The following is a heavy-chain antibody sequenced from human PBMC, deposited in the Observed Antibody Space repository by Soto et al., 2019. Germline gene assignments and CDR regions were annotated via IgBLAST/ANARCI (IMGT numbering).Heavy chain of an antibody. CDR3: ARNPGYYTGTSCHGYYTMPV. CDR2: INYSGKT. J-gene: IGHJ6*02. V-gene: IGHV4-39*01. Sequence: QLQLQESGPGPVKPSETLSLTCTVSGDSISSNIYYWGWIRQPPGKGLEWIGGINYSGKTYYDPSLTQRVTISYDTSNTQFSLMRTSVTAADTAVYYCARNPGYYTGTSCHGYYTMPVWVQGTTVTVSS. D-gene: IGHD2-2*01. CDR1: GDSISSNIYY.